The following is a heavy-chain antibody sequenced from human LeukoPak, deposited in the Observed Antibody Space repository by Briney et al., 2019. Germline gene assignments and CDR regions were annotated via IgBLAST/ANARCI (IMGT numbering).Heavy chain of an antibody. Sequence: PSQTLSLTCTVSGGSISSGSYYWSWIRQPAGKGLEWIGRIYTSGSTNYNPSLKSRVTISVDTSKNQFSLKLSSVTAADTAVYYCARHHRVPDAFDIWGQGTMVTVSS. CDR2: IYTSGST. V-gene: IGHV4-61*02. J-gene: IGHJ3*02. D-gene: IGHD2-2*01. CDR3: ARHHRVPDAFDI. CDR1: GGSISSGSYY.